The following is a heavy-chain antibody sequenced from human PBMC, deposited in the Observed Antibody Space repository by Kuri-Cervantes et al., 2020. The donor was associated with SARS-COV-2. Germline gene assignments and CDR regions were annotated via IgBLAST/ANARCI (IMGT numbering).Heavy chain of an antibody. CDR3: NSVGYPARGYGDYTPHYFDY. J-gene: IGHJ4*02. V-gene: IGHV3-64*01. CDR1: GFTFSSYA. D-gene: IGHD4-17*01. CDR2: ISSNGGST. Sequence: GGSLRLSCAASGFTFSSYAMHWVRQAPGKGLEYVSAISSNGGSTYYANSVKGRFTISRDSSKNTLYMQMNSLRAEDTAVYYCNSVGYPARGYGDYTPHYFDYWGQGTLVTVSS.